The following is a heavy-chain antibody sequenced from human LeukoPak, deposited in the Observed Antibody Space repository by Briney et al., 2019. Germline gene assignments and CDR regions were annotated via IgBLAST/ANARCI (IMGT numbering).Heavy chain of an antibody. Sequence: SETLSLTCAVYGGSSSGYYWSWIRQPPGKGLEWIGEINHSGSTNYNPSLKSRVTISVDTSKNQFSLKLSSVTAADTAVYYCASIQSYYFGLDVWGQGTTVTVSS. CDR3: ASIQSYYFGLDV. CDR1: GGSSSGYY. D-gene: IGHD4-11*01. J-gene: IGHJ6*02. V-gene: IGHV4-34*01. CDR2: INHSGST.